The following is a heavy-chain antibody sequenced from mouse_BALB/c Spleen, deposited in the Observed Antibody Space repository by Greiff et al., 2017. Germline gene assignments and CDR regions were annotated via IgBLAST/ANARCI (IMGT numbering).Heavy chain of an antibody. V-gene: IGHV5-9-3*01. CDR2: ISSGGSYT. CDR1: GFTFSSYA. D-gene: IGHD2-2*01. J-gene: IGHJ4*01. CDR3: ARYGYDDGTHYYYAMDY. Sequence: EVKLVESGGGLVKPGGSLKLSCAASGFTFSSYAMSWVRQTPEKRLEWVATISSGGSYTYYPDSVKGRFTISRDNAKNTLYLQMSSLRSEDTAMYYCARYGYDDGTHYYYAMDYWGQGTSVTVSS.